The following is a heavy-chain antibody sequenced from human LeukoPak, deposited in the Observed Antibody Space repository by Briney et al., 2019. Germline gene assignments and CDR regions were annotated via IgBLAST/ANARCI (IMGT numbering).Heavy chain of an antibody. D-gene: IGHD2-2*01. CDR2: ISSSSSTI. CDR3: ARRYCSTTSCTLDY. Sequence: PGGSLRLSCAASGFTFSSYSMNWVRQAPGKGLEWVSYISSSSSTIYYADSVKGRFTFSRDNAQKSLYLQMNSLRAEDTAVYYCARRYCSTTSCTLDYWGQGTLVTVSS. V-gene: IGHV3-48*04. CDR1: GFTFSSYS. J-gene: IGHJ4*02.